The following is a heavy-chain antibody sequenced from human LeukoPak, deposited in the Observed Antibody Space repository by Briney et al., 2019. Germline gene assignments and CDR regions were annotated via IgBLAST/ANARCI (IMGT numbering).Heavy chain of an antibody. CDR3: AKERRYFDWLLSGRFDY. V-gene: IGHV3-23*01. D-gene: IGHD3-9*01. CDR2: ISGSGGST. CDR1: GFTFSNAW. J-gene: IGHJ4*02. Sequence: GGSLRLSCAASGFTFSNAWMSWVRQAPGKGLEWVSAISGSGGSTYYADSVKGRFTISRDNSKNTLYLQMNSLRAEDTAVYYCAKERRYFDWLLSGRFDYWGQGTLVTVSS.